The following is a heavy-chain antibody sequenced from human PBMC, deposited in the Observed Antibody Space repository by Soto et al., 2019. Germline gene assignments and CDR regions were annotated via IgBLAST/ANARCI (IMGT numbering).Heavy chain of an antibody. CDR3: VRGGSYAAYFFDH. J-gene: IGHJ4*01. Sequence: GGSLRLSCAAAGFTFSNSWMHWVRQAPGKGLVWVSRINSDGTTTNYADSVKGRFITSRDNAKNKLFLQMNSLRAEDTAVFYCVRGGSYAAYFFDHWGHGILLTISS. V-gene: IGHV3-74*01. D-gene: IGHD3-16*01. CDR1: GFTFSNSW. CDR2: INSDGTTT.